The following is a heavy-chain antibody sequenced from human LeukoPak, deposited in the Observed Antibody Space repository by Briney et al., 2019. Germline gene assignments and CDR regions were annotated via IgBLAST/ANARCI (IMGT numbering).Heavy chain of an antibody. D-gene: IGHD1-14*01. CDR1: GFAFGSNY. CDR3: ARRPGN. J-gene: IGHJ4*02. CDR2: IYSGGAI. V-gene: IGHV3-53*01. Sequence: GGSLRLSCVASGFAFGSNYMSWVRQAPGKGLEWVSLIYSGGAIRYADSVKGRFTISRDSSKNTLFLQMNDPTVEDTARYYCARRPGNWGQGILVTVSS.